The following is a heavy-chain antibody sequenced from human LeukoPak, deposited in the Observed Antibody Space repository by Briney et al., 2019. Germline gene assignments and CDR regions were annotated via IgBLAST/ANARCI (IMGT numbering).Heavy chain of an antibody. CDR3: ARRRDGYNYFDY. Sequence: SETLSLTCTVSGGSISSGGYYWSWIRQHPGKGPEWIGYIYYSGSTYYNPSLKRRVTISVETSKNQFSLKLSSVTAADTAVYYCARRRDGYNYFDYWGQGTLVTVSS. CDR1: GGSISSGGYY. V-gene: IGHV4-31*03. CDR2: IYYSGST. J-gene: IGHJ4*02. D-gene: IGHD5-24*01.